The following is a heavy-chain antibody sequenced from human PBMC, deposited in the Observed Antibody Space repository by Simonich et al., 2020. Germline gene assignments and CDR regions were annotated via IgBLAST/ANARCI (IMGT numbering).Heavy chain of an antibody. Sequence: EVQLVESGGGLVKPGGSLRLSCAASGFTLSSYSMNWVRQAPGKGLEGVSSIISSSSYIYYADSVKGRFTISRDNAKNSLYRQMNSLRAEDTAVYYCARWIAVAGTGAYGMDVWGQGTTVTVSS. D-gene: IGHD6-19*01. CDR3: ARWIAVAGTGAYGMDV. CDR2: IISSSSYI. CDR1: GFTLSSYS. J-gene: IGHJ6*02. V-gene: IGHV3-21*01.